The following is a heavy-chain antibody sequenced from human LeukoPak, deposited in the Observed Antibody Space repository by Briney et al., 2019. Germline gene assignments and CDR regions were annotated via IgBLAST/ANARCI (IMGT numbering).Heavy chain of an antibody. CDR1: GFTFSSYC. J-gene: IGHJ4*02. CDR3: AKAIMGYSYGPQSKPTSRLCDY. V-gene: IGHV3-30*02. Sequence: GGSLRLSCAASGFTFSSYCMHWVRQAPGKGLEWVAIIRYDGSNKYYADSVKGRFTISRDNSKNTLYLQMNSLRAEDTAVYYCAKAIMGYSYGPQSKPTSRLCDYWGQGTLVTVSS. D-gene: IGHD5-18*01. CDR2: IRYDGSNK.